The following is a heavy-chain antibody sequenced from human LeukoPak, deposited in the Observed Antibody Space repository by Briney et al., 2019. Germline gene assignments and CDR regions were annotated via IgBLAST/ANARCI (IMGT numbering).Heavy chain of an antibody. CDR1: GGSISSGDYY. CDR3: ARTVLRFLEWLPPRPYYYYMDV. J-gene: IGHJ6*03. CDR2: IYYSGST. D-gene: IGHD3-3*01. V-gene: IGHV4-30-4*08. Sequence: SQTLSLTCTVSGGSISSGDYYWSWIRQPPGKGLEWIGYIYYSGSTYYNPSLKSRVTISVDTSKNRFSLKLSSVTAADTAVYYCARTVLRFLEWLPPRPYYYYMDVWGKGTTVTVSS.